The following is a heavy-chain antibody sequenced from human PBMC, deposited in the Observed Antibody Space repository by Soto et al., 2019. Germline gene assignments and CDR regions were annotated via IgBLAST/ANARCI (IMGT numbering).Heavy chain of an antibody. CDR2: ISGYNSIT. Sequence: QVPLVQSGAEVKKPGASVKVSCEASGYTFSSYGISWVRQAPGQGFEWMGWISGYNSITRYAQKFQGRVTMTTDTSTSTAYMELRSLRSDDTAVYYCARAFGSTDYWGQGTLVTVSS. J-gene: IGHJ4*02. CDR3: ARAFGSTDY. V-gene: IGHV1-18*01. CDR1: GYTFSSYG. D-gene: IGHD6-13*01.